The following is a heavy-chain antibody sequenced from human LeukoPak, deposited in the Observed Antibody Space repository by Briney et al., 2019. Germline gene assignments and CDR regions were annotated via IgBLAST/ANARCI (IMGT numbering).Heavy chain of an antibody. CDR3: ARASGYYYEY. CDR1: GFSISTYS. D-gene: IGHD6-13*01. V-gene: IGHV4-59*01. CDR2: IYYSGST. Sequence: SETLSLTCTVSGFSISTYSWSWIRQPPGKGLEWIGYIYYSGSTNYNPSLKSRVTISVDTSKNQFSLKLSSVTAADTAVYYCARASGYYYEYWGQGTLVTVSS. J-gene: IGHJ4*02.